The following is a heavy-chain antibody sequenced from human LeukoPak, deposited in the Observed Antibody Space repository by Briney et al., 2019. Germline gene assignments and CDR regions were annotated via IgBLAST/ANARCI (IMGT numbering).Heavy chain of an antibody. CDR2: ISSSSSTI. D-gene: IGHD6-6*01. V-gene: IGHV3-48*02. CDR1: GLTFSTYS. Sequence: GGSLRLSCAASGLTFSTYSMNWVRQAPGKGLEWVSYISSSSSTIYYADSVKGRFTISRGNAKNSLHLQMNTLRDEDTAVYYCAREYSSSSGKALDYWGQGTLVTASS. J-gene: IGHJ4*02. CDR3: AREYSSSSGKALDY.